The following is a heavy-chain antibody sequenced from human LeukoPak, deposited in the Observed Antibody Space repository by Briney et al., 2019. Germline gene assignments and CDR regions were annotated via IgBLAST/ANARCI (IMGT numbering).Heavy chain of an antibody. CDR2: IKQAGSEK. D-gene: IGHD5-24*01. J-gene: IGHJ3*02. CDR1: GFTFRSYW. V-gene: IGHV3-7*04. Sequence: GGSLRLSCAASGFTFRSYWMSWVRQAPGKGLEWVANIKQAGSEKYYVDSVKGRFTISRDNAKNSPYLQMNSLRAEDTALYYCARDLRSAYNSLDAFDIWGQGTTVTVSS. CDR3: ARDLRSAYNSLDAFDI.